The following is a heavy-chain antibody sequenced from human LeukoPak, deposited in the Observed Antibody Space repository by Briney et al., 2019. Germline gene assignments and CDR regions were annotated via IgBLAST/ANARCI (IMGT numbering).Heavy chain of an antibody. V-gene: IGHV3-9*01. CDR3: AKDMSGYSYGPFDY. J-gene: IGHJ4*02. CDR1: GFTFDDYA. CDR2: ISWNSGSI. Sequence: SLRLSCAASGFTFDDYAMHWVRQAPGKGMEWVSGISWNSGSIVYADSVKGRFTISIDNAKTSLYLQMNSLRAQDTALYYCAKDMSGYSYGPFDYWGQGTLVTVSS. D-gene: IGHD5-18*01.